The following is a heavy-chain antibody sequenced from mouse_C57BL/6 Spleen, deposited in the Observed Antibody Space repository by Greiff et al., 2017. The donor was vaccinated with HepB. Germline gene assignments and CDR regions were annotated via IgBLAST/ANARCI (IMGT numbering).Heavy chain of an antibody. CDR3: ASDRVTARAMDY. Sequence: EVKLVESGGGLVQPGGSLSLSCAASGFTFTDYYMSWVRQPPGKALEWLGFIRNKANGYTTEYSASVKGRFTISRDNSQSILYLQMHALRAEDSATYYCASDRVTARAMDYWGQGTSVTVSS. CDR2: IRNKANGYTT. V-gene: IGHV7-3*01. CDR1: GFTFTDYY. D-gene: IGHD2-2*01. J-gene: IGHJ4*01.